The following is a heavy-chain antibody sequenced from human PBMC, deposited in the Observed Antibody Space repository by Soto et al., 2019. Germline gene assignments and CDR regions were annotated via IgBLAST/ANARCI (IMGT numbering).Heavy chain of an antibody. J-gene: IGHJ1*01. V-gene: IGHV3-30-3*01. CDR1: GFTFSSYA. CDR3: ARDSSVLLWFGEQSHFRH. D-gene: IGHD3-10*01. Sequence: QVQLVESGGGVVQPGRSLRLSCAASGFTFSSYAMHWVRQAPGKGLEWVAVISYDGSNKYYADSVKGRFTISRDNSKNTLYLQMNSLRAEDTAVYYCARDSSVLLWFGEQSHFRHWGQGTLVTVSS. CDR2: ISYDGSNK.